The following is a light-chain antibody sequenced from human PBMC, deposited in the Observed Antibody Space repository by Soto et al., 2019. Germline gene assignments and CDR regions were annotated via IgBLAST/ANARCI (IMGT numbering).Light chain of an antibody. Sequence: QSALTQPASVSGSPGQSITISCTGTSSDVGGYNYVSWYQHHPGKAPKLLVYDVTKRPSGVSNRFSGSKSGNTASLTISGLQTDDEADYYCSSFTSKSTLIFGGGTKVTVL. CDR1: SSDVGGYNY. V-gene: IGLV2-14*01. J-gene: IGLJ2*01. CDR3: SSFTSKSTLI. CDR2: DVT.